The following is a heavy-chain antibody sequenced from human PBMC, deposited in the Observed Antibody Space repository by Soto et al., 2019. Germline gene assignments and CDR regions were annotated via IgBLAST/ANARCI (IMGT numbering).Heavy chain of an antibody. Sequence: ASVKVSCKASGYTFTSYYMHWVRQAPGQGLEWMGIINPSGGSTSYAQKFQGRVTMARDTSTSTVYMELSSLRSEDTAVYYCAREQTYEFWSGYHNWFDPWGQGTLVTV. V-gene: IGHV1-46*01. CDR2: INPSGGST. J-gene: IGHJ5*02. CDR1: GYTFTSYY. D-gene: IGHD3-3*01. CDR3: AREQTYEFWSGYHNWFDP.